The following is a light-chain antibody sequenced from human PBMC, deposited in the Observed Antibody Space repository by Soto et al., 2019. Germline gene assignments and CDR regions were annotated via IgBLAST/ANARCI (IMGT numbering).Light chain of an antibody. CDR3: QQYGSAPLT. CDR1: QSVFGTY. V-gene: IGKV3-20*01. CDR2: GAS. Sequence: EVVLTQSPATLSLSPGERATLSCRASQSVFGTYLAWYQQKPGQAPRLLIYGASRRATGVPDRFSGSGSGTSLTLTISRLEPYDVAVYSCQQYGSAPLTVGGGTNLEIQ. J-gene: IGKJ4*01.